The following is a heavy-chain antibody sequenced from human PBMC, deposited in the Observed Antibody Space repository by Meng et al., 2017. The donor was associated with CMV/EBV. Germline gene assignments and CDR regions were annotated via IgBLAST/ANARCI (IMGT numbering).Heavy chain of an antibody. J-gene: IGHJ4*02. V-gene: IGHV4-34*01. Sequence: SETLSLTCAVYGGSSSGYYWSWIRQPPGKGLEWIGEINHSGSTNYNPSLKSRVTISVDTSKNQFSLKLSSVTAADTAVYYCARGRSFYGSGSYSYWGQGTLVTVSS. CDR3: ARGRSFYGSGSYSY. CDR1: GGSSSGYY. D-gene: IGHD3-10*01. CDR2: INHSGST.